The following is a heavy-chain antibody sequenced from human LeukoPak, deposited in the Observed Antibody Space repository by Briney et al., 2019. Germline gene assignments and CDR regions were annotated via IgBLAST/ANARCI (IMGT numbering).Heavy chain of an antibody. CDR3: ARERSHSSGARIDY. Sequence: PSETLSLTCTVSGYSISSGYYWGWIRQPPGKGLEWVANIYRDGNTYYNPSLNSRVTISVDTSKNQFSLNLSSVTATDTAVFYCARERSHSSGARIDYWGQGTLVTVSS. D-gene: IGHD1-14*01. V-gene: IGHV4-38-2*02. CDR1: GYSISSGYY. J-gene: IGHJ4*02. CDR2: IYRDGNT.